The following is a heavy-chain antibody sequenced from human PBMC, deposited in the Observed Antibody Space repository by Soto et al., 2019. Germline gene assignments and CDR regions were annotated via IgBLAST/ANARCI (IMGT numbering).Heavy chain of an antibody. V-gene: IGHV5-51*01. J-gene: IGHJ4*02. CDR3: ARKHTSSAFDY. D-gene: IGHD3-3*01. Sequence: GESLKISCKGSGYSLTTYGIGWVRQMPGKGLEWMGIIYPGDSDTRYSPSFQGQVTISADKYISTAYLQWSSLKASDTAMYYCARKHTSSAFDYWGQGPLVTVS. CDR1: GYSLTTYG. CDR2: IYPGDSDT.